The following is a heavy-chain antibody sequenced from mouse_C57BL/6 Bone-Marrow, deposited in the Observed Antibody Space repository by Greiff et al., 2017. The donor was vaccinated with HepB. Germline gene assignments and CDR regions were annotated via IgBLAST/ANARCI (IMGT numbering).Heavy chain of an antibody. D-gene: IGHD1-1*01. CDR1: GYSFTGYY. V-gene: IGHV1-42*01. J-gene: IGHJ3*01. CDR2: INPSTGGT. CDR3: ARSIYYYGSPFAY. Sequence: EVKLQESGPELVKPGASVKISCKASGYSFTGYYMNWVKQSPEKSLEWIGEINPSTGGTTYNQKFKAKATLTVDKSSSTAYMQLKSLTSEDSAVYYCARSIYYYGSPFAYWGQGTLVTVSA.